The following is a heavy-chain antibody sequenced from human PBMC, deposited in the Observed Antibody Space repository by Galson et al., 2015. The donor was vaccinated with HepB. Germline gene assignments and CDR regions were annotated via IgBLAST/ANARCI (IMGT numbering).Heavy chain of an antibody. CDR1: GYKFTSYY. CDR3: ARVRVYSSSLIGGTYGMDV. Sequence: SVKVSCKASGYKFTSYYMHWVRQAPGQGLEWMGIINPSGGSTDYAQKFRGRLTMTRDTSTSTVYMELSSLRSEDTAVYYCARVRVYSSSLIGGTYGMDVWGQGTTVTVSS. J-gene: IGHJ6*02. CDR2: INPSGGST. D-gene: IGHD6-13*01. V-gene: IGHV1-46*01.